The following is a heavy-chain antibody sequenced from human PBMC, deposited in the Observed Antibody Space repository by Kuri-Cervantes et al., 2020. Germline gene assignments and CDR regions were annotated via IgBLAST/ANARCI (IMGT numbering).Heavy chain of an antibody. D-gene: IGHD6-13*01. CDR1: RFTFSSYE. J-gene: IGHJ4*02. Sequence: GESLKISCAASRFTFSSYEMNWVRQGLGKGLEWVSYISSSSSTIYYADSVKGRFTISRDNAKNSLYLQMNSLRDEDTAVYYCARKLAYYFDYWGQGTLVTVSS. V-gene: IGHV3-48*02. CDR2: ISSSSSTI. CDR3: ARKLAYYFDY.